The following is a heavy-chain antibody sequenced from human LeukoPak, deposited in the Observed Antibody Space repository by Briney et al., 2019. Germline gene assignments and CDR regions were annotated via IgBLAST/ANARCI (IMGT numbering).Heavy chain of an antibody. CDR1: GFTFSSYS. D-gene: IGHD3-9*01. J-gene: IGHJ4*02. CDR2: ISSSSSYI. Sequence: GGSLRLSCAASGFTFSSYSMNWVRQAPGKGLEWVSSISSSSSYIYYADSVKGRFTISRDNAKNSLYLQMNSLRAEDTAVYYCARDHYDILTGYYNFDYWGQGTLDTVSS. V-gene: IGHV3-21*01. CDR3: ARDHYDILTGYYNFDY.